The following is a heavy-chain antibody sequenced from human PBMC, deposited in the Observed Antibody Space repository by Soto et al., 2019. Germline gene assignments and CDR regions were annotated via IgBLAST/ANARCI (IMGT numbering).Heavy chain of an antibody. CDR2: ISGSGGST. CDR3: AKSIAEAGTSSQAALDY. V-gene: IGHV3-23*01. J-gene: IGHJ4*02. CDR1: GFTFSSYA. D-gene: IGHD6-13*01. Sequence: GVSPRLSCAASGFTFSSYALSWVRQAPGQGLEWVSAISGSGGSTSYADSVKGRFTISRDNSKNTLYLQMNSLRAEDTAVYYCAKSIAEAGTSSQAALDYKGQGTLVTVSS.